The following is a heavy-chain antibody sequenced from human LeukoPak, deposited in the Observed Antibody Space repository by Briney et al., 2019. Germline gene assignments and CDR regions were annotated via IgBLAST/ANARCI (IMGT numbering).Heavy chain of an antibody. CDR1: GYTFTSYD. V-gene: IGHV1-8*01. J-gene: IGHJ5*02. CDR2: MNPNSGNT. Sequence: AASVKVSCKDSGYTFTSYDINWVRQATGQGLEWMGWMNPNSGNTGYAQKFQGRVTMTRNTSISTAYMELSSLRSEDTAVYYCARVGYSYGTDWFDPWGQGTLVTVSS. CDR3: ARVGYSYGTDWFDP. D-gene: IGHD5-18*01.